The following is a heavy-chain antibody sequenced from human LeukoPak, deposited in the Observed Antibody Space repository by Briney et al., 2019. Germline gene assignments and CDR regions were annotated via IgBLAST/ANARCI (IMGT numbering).Heavy chain of an antibody. J-gene: IGHJ4*02. D-gene: IGHD2-8*01. V-gene: IGHV3-43D*03. CDR2: ISRDGGST. CDR3: AKDRQYCSHGSCYTGIDY. Sequence: GGSLRLPCAASGFTFDDYAMHWVRQVPGKGLEWVSLISRDGGSTYYADSVKGRFTISRDNSRNSVYLQMNSLRLDDTALYYCAKDRQYCSHGSCYTGIDYWGQGTLVTVSS. CDR1: GFTFDDYA.